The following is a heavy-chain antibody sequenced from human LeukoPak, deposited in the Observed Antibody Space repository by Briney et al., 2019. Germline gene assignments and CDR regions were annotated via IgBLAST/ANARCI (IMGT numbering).Heavy chain of an antibody. CDR3: ATGIFYGDFAPHHFDY. J-gene: IGHJ4*02. CDR2: FDPEDGET. D-gene: IGHD4-17*01. Sequence: VASVKVSCTVSGYTLTELSMHWVRQAPGKGLEWMGGFDPEDGETIYAQKFQGRVTMTEDTSTDTAYMELSSLRSEDTAVYYCATGIFYGDFAPHHFDYWGQGTLVTVSS. CDR1: GYTLTELS. V-gene: IGHV1-24*01.